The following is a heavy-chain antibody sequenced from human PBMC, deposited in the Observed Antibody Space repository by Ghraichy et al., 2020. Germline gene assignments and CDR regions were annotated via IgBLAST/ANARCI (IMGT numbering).Heavy chain of an antibody. D-gene: IGHD6-13*01. Sequence: SETLSLTCTVSGYSISSGYYWGWIRQPPGKGLEWIGSIYHSGSTYYNPSLKSRVTISVDTSKNQFSLKLSSVTAADTAVYYCARQMYSSSWIFPEHLFYYYYGMDVWGQGTTVTVSS. V-gene: IGHV4-38-2*02. CDR2: IYHSGST. CDR3: ARQMYSSSWIFPEHLFYYYYGMDV. J-gene: IGHJ6*02. CDR1: GYSISSGYY.